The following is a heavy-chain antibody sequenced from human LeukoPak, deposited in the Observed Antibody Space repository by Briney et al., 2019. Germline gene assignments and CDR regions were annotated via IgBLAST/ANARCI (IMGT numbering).Heavy chain of an antibody. D-gene: IGHD6-13*01. J-gene: IGHJ4*02. CDR2: IYSGGST. CDR1: GFTVSSNY. CDR3: ARQHSSSWYYFDY. Sequence: GGSLRLSCAASGFTVSSNYMSWVRQAPGKGLEWVSVIYSGGSTYHADSVKGRFTISRDNSKNTLYLQMNSLRAEDTAVYYCARQHSSSWYYFDYWGQGTLVTVSS. V-gene: IGHV3-53*05.